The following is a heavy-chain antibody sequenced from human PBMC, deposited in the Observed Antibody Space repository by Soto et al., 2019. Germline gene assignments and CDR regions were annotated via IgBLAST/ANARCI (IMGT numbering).Heavy chain of an antibody. D-gene: IGHD3-3*01. J-gene: IGHJ4*02. CDR2: ISGSSGYT. V-gene: IGHV3-11*06. Sequence: GGSLRLSCAASGFTFSDYYMSWIRQAPGKGLEWVSYISGSSGYTNYADSVKGRFIISRDNAEASLHLQMNSLRAEDTAVYYCARDNDFWSGPGDYWGQGTLVTVSS. CDR1: GFTFSDYY. CDR3: ARDNDFWSGPGDY.